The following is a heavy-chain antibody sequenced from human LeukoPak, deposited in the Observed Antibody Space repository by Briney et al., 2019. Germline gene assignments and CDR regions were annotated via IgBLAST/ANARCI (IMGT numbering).Heavy chain of an antibody. Sequence: ASVKVSCKASGYTFTCYGFTRVRQAPGQGLEWMGWITAYNGDTNYAQKFQDRVTMTTDTSTSTAYMELWSLRSDDTAVYYCARRVPRGDFDYWGQGTLVTVSS. J-gene: IGHJ4*02. CDR3: ARRVPRGDFDY. CDR2: ITAYNGDT. D-gene: IGHD3-10*01. CDR1: GYTFTCYG. V-gene: IGHV1-18*01.